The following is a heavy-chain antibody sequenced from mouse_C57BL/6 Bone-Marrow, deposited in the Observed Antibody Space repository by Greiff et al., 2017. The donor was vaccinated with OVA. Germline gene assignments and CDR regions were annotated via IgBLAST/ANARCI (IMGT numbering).Heavy chain of an antibody. J-gene: IGHJ3*01. V-gene: IGHV5-2*01. CDR2: INRDGGST. CDR1: EYEFPSHD. CDR3: ARHGGYDYAWFAY. D-gene: IGHD2-4*01. Sequence: EVKLVESGGGLVQPGESLKLSCESNEYEFPSHDMSWVRKTPEKRLELVAAINRDGGSTYYPDTMERRFIISRANTKKTRYLQRSSLRSEDTALYYCARHGGYDYAWFAYWGQGTLVTVSA.